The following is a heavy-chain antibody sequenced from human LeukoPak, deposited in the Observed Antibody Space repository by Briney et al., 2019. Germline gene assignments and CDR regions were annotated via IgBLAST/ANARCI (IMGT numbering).Heavy chain of an antibody. CDR3: AAGTAADY. CDR2: ISSSSSYT. J-gene: IGHJ4*02. V-gene: IGHV3-11*03. D-gene: IGHD6-13*01. Sequence: SGGSLRLSCVVSGIPFSDYYMNWISQAPGKGLEWISYISSSSSYTDYADSVKGRFTISRDNAQNALFLQMDSLRVEDTAVYYCAAGTAADYWGQGTRVTVSS. CDR1: GIPFSDYY.